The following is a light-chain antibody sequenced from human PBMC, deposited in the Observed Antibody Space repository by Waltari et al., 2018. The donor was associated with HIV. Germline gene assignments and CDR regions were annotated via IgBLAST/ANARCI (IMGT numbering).Light chain of an antibody. CDR3: QQYNNWLRT. V-gene: IGKV3-15*01. CDR1: QSVSSN. Sequence: EIAMTQSPATLSVSPGERATLSCRASQSVSSNLAWYQQKPGQAPRLLIYGASIRATGIPARFSGSGSGTEFTLTISSLQSEDFAVYYCQQYNNWLRTFGQGTKVEIK. J-gene: IGKJ1*01. CDR2: GAS.